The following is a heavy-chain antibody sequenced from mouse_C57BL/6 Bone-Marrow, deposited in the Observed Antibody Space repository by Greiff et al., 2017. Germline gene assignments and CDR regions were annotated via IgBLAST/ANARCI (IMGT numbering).Heavy chain of an antibody. V-gene: IGHV8-8*01. CDR2: IWWDDDK. Sequence: QVTLKESGPGILLPSQTLSLTCPFSGFPLSTLGMGVGWIRQPSGKGLEWLAHIWWDDDKYYNPALKSRPTISKDTSKNQVFLKIATVDTADTATYYCARIYYYGVHYAMDYRGQGASDTVSS. CDR3: ARIYYYGVHYAMDY. J-gene: IGHJ4*01. D-gene: IGHD1-1*01. CDR1: GFPLSTLGMG.